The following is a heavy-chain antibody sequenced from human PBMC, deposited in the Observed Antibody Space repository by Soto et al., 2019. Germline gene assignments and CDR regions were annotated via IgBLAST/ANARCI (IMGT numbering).Heavy chain of an antibody. CDR1: GYTFTSYD. D-gene: IGHD3-3*01. J-gene: IGHJ1*01. Sequence: ASVKVSCKASGYTFTSYDINWVRQATGQGLEWMGWMNPNSGNTGYAQKFQGRVTMTRNTSISTAYMELSSLRSEDTAVYYCARSLYYDFWSGYPAEYFQHWGQGTLVTVSS. CDR3: ARSLYYDFWSGYPAEYFQH. V-gene: IGHV1-8*01. CDR2: MNPNSGNT.